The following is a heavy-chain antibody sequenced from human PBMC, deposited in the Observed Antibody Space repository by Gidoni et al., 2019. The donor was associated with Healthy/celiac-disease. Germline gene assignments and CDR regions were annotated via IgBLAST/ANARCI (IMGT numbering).Heavy chain of an antibody. Sequence: EVQLVESGGGLVKPGGSLRLSCAASGFTLRSYSMNWVRRGSGKGLEWVSSISSSSSYIYYADSVKGRFTISRDNAKNSLYLQMNSLRAEDTAVYYCARDPTLGYCSSTSCYGSYYYYGMDVWGQGTTVTVSS. J-gene: IGHJ6*02. CDR2: ISSSSSYI. D-gene: IGHD2-2*01. V-gene: IGHV3-21*01. CDR3: ARDPTLGYCSSTSCYGSYYYYGMDV. CDR1: GFTLRSYS.